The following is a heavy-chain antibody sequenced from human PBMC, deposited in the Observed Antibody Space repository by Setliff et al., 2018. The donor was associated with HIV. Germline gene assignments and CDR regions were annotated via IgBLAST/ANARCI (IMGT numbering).Heavy chain of an antibody. CDR3: AGQSVAGTYYYYKDV. CDR2: ISSGGGGGT. D-gene: IGHD6-13*01. CDR1: GFTFTTYG. V-gene: IGHV3-23*01. Sequence: QAGGSLRLSCAASGFTFTTYGMTWVRQAPGRGLEWVSTISSGGGGGTYYADSVKGRFTISRDNSNNTLYLQMNSLRAEDTAVYYCAGQSVAGTYYYYKDVWGKGTTVTVSS. J-gene: IGHJ6*03.